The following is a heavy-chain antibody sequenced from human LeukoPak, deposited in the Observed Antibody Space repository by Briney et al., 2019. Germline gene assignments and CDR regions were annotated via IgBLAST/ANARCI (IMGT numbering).Heavy chain of an antibody. D-gene: IGHD6-19*01. Sequence: QPGGSLRLSCAASGFTFSSYWMSWVRQAPGKGLEWVANIKQDGSEKYYVDSVKGRFTISRDNAKNSLYLQMNSLRAEDTAVYYCARVEAVYYYYGMDVWGQGTTVTVSS. CDR2: IKQDGSEK. CDR1: GFTFSSYW. CDR3: ARVEAVYYYYGMDV. V-gene: IGHV3-7*01. J-gene: IGHJ6*02.